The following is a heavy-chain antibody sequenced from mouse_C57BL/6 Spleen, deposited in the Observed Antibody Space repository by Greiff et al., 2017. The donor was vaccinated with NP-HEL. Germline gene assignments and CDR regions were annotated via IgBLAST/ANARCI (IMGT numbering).Heavy chain of an antibody. CDR2: IDPENGDT. CDR3: TTSAEDY. CDR1: GFNIKDDY. V-gene: IGHV14-4*01. J-gene: IGHJ2*01. Sequence: VHVKQSGAELVRPGASVKLSCTASGFNIKDDYMHWVKQRPEQGLEWIGWIDPENGDTEYASKFQGKATITADTSSNTAYLQLSSLTSEDTAVYYCTTSAEDYWGQGTTLTVSS.